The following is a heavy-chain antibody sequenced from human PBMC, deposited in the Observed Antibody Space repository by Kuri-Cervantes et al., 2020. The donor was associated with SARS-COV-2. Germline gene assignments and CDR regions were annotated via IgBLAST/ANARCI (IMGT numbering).Heavy chain of an antibody. J-gene: IGHJ4*02. V-gene: IGHV4-38-2*01. CDR1: GFIFSDYY. Sequence: ESLKISCAASGFIFSDYYMTWIRQPPGKGLEWIGSIYYSGSTYYNPSLKSRVTISVDTSKNQFSLKLSSVTAADTAVYYCARLRSGWYNYFDYWGQGTLVTVSS. CDR3: ARLRSGWYNYFDY. CDR2: IYYSGST. D-gene: IGHD6-19*01.